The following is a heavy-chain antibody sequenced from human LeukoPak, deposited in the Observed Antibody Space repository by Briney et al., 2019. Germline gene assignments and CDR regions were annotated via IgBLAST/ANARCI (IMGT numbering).Heavy chain of an antibody. CDR1: GFTFSSYA. CDR2: ISGSGGST. Sequence: GGSLRLSCAASGFTFSSYAMSGVRQAPGKGVEWVSAISGSGGSTYYADSVKGRFTISRDNSKNTLYLQMNSLRAEDTAVYYCAKGDGDYLFDYWGQGTLVTVSS. CDR3: AKGDGDYLFDY. J-gene: IGHJ4*02. D-gene: IGHD4-17*01. V-gene: IGHV3-23*01.